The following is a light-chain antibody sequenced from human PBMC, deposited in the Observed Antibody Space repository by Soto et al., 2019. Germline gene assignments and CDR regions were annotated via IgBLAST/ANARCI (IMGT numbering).Light chain of an antibody. CDR2: GAS. J-gene: IGKJ5*01. Sequence: EIVMMQSPATLSVSPGERATLSCRASQTVGSNLAWYQQKVGQSPRLLIYGASTRATGIPARFSGSGSGTEFTLTISSLQSEDFAVYYCQQYNNWPITFGQGTRLEIK. V-gene: IGKV3-15*01. CDR1: QTVGSN. CDR3: QQYNNWPIT.